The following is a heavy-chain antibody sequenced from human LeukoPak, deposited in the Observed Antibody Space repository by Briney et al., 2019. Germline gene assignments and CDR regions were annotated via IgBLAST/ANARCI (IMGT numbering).Heavy chain of an antibody. CDR3: SRIYPADNYDNRCFFDY. J-gene: IGHJ4*02. CDR2: IIPVFGTP. Sequence: ASVTVSCKASGGTFSRYTIIWVRQAPGQGLEWMGGIIPVFGTPNYAQKFQGRVTITADKSTTTAYMELSSLRSEDTAVYYCSRIYPADNYDNRCFFDYWGQGTLVTVSS. V-gene: IGHV1-69*06. CDR1: GGTFSRYT. D-gene: IGHD3-22*01.